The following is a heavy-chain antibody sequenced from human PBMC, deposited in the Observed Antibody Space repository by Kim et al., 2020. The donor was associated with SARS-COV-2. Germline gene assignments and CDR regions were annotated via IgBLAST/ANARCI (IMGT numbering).Heavy chain of an antibody. CDR2: INHSGST. CDR3: GRLGFPPRY. V-gene: IGHV4-34*01. CDR1: GGSFSGYY. J-gene: IGHJ4*02. Sequence: SETLSLTCAVYGGSFSGYYWSWIRQPPGKGLEWIGEINHSGSTNYNPSLKSRVTISVDTSKNQFSLKLSSVTAADTAVYYCGRLGFPPRYWGQGTLVTVSS. D-gene: IGHD3-16*01.